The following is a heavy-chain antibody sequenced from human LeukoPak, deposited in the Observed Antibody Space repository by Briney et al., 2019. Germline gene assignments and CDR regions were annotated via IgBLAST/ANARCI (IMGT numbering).Heavy chain of an antibody. Sequence: SETLSLTSSVSGASISSTSYYWGWIRRPPGKGLEWIGSISYSGTTFYSPSLESRVTISADTSKNQFSLKLSSVTATDTPVYYCARIGVRSVIIFGVFDYWGQGIRVTVSS. D-gene: IGHD3-10*01. V-gene: IGHV4-39*07. CDR1: GASISSTSYY. CDR3: ARIGVRSVIIFGVFDY. J-gene: IGHJ4*02. CDR2: ISYSGTT.